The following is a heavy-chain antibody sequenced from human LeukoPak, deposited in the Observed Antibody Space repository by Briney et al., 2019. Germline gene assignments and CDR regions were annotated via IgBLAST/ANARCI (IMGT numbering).Heavy chain of an antibody. J-gene: IGHJ4*02. CDR1: GFPFSSHG. Sequence: PGGTLRLSCAASGFPFSSHGMSWVRQAPGKGLEWVSGIIGGGGSTYYADSVKGRFTISGDNGKNTLYLQMNSLRAEDTAVYYCARNRGTYYGLNDYWGQGTRVTVSS. CDR2: IIGGGGST. CDR3: ARNRGTYYGLNDY. D-gene: IGHD1-26*01. V-gene: IGHV3-23*01.